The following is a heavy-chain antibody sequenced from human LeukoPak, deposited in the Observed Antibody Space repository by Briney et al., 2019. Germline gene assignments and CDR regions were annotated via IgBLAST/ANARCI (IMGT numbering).Heavy chain of an antibody. V-gene: IGHV3-48*03. J-gene: IGHJ4*02. Sequence: TRGSLRLSCAASGFTLSSYEMNWVRQAPGKGLEWVSYISSSGSTIYYADSVKGRFTISRDNAKNSLYLQMNSLRAEDTAVYYCVRRAVSGEEALDFDYWGQGTLVTVSS. CDR1: GFTLSSYE. CDR3: VRRAVSGEEALDFDY. CDR2: ISSSGSTI. D-gene: IGHD6-19*01.